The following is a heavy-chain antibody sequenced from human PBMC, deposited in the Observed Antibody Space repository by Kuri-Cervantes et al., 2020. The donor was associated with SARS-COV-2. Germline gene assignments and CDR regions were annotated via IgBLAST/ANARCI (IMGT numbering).Heavy chain of an antibody. CDR2: NNSDGISK. CDR1: GFPFRSYW. CDR3: ARGGVVTADWYFDL. V-gene: IGHV3-74*01. Sequence: GESLKISCAASGFPFRSYWMHWVRQAPGKGLVWVSRNNSDGISKSYADSVKGRFTISRDKAKNTLYLQLNSLGAEDTAVYYCARGGVVTADWYFDLWGRGTLVTVSS. J-gene: IGHJ2*01. D-gene: IGHD2-21*02.